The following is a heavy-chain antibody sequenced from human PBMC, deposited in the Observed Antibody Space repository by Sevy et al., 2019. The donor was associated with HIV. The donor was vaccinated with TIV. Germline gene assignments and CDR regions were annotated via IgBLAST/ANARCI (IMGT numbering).Heavy chain of an antibody. J-gene: IGHJ4*02. D-gene: IGHD2-8*01. Sequence: ASVKVSCKASGYTFTSYGISWVRQAPGQGLEWMGWIRAYNGNTNYAQKLQGRVTMTTDTSTSTAYMELRSLRSDDTAVYYCATDCTNGVCYFGFDYWGQGTLVTVSS. V-gene: IGHV1-18*01. CDR2: IRAYNGNT. CDR3: ATDCTNGVCYFGFDY. CDR1: GYTFTSYG.